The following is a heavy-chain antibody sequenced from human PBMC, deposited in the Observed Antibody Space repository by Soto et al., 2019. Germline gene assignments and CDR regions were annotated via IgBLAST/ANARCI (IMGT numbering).Heavy chain of an antibody. V-gene: IGHV4-4*02. J-gene: IGHJ4*02. CDR3: AMSTGWYTIDS. CDR1: GDSVSTNKW. CDR2: IFHSWSTT. D-gene: IGHD6-19*01. Sequence: QVQLQESGPGLVKPSGTLSLTCAVSGDSVSTNKWWGWVRQSPGKGLEWIADIFHSWSTTNYSPSPKSRVTLSVDRSKNQFYLKLNSVTAADTAVYFCAMSTGWYTIDSWGQGTLVTVSS.